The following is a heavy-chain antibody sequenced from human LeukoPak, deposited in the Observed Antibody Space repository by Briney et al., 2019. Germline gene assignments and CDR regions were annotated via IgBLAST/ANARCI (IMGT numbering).Heavy chain of an antibody. Sequence: GGSLRLSCAASGFTFSSYSMNWVRQAPGKGLEWVSYISSSSSYTNYADSVKGRFTISRDNAKNSLYLQMNSLRAEDTAVYYCARADGYNSPFDYWGQGTLVTVSS. V-gene: IGHV3-21*05. CDR1: GFTFSSYS. D-gene: IGHD5-24*01. CDR2: ISSSSSYT. CDR3: ARADGYNSPFDY. J-gene: IGHJ4*02.